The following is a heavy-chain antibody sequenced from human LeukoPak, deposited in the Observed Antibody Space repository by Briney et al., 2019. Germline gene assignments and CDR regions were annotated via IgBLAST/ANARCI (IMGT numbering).Heavy chain of an antibody. D-gene: IGHD6-13*01. CDR3: ARDGSIGAACTDWFDP. CDR1: GGSISSCSYY. Sequence: KSSETLSLTCTVSGGSISSCSYYWGWLRQPPGKGRVWIGSIYYSGSTYYNPSLKSRVTISVDTSKNQYSLKPSDVTAADTAVYCCARDGSIGAACTDWFDPWGQGTLVTVPS. J-gene: IGHJ5*02. V-gene: IGHV4-39*07. CDR2: IYYSGST.